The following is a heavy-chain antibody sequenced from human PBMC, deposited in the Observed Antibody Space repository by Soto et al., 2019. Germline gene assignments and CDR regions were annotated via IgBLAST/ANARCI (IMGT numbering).Heavy chain of an antibody. CDR2: ISSSSSYI. CDR1: GFTFSSYS. V-gene: IGHV3-21*01. D-gene: IGHD5-12*01. CDR3: ARDSGYDYPYYYYGMDV. J-gene: IGHJ6*02. Sequence: LRLSCAASGFTFSSYSMNWVRQAPGKGLEWVSSISSSSSYIYYADSVKGRFTISRDNAKNSLYLQMNSLRAEDTAVYYCARDSGYDYPYYYYGMDVWGQGTTVTVSS.